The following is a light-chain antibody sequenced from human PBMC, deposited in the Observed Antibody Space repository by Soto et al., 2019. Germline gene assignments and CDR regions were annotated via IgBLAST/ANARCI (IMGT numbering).Light chain of an antibody. CDR2: AAS. CDR1: QGISSY. CDR3: QQRFT. V-gene: IGKV1-9*01. J-gene: IGKJ3*01. Sequence: IQLTQSPSSLSTSVGDRVTITCRASQGISSYLAWYQQKPGKAPKLLIYAASILQNGVPSRFSGGGSGTDFTLTISSLQPEDSEIYYCQQRFTFGPGTKVDIK.